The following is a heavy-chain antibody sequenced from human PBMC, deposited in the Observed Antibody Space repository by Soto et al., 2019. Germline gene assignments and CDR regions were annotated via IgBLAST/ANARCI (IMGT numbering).Heavy chain of an antibody. CDR2: ISYDGSNK. D-gene: IGHD3-3*01. J-gene: IGHJ4*02. Sequence: QVPLVESGGGVVQPGRSLRLSCAASGFTFSLYGMHWVRQAPGKGLEWVAVISYDGSNKYYADSVKGRFTISRDNSKNTLYLQMNGLRADGTAVYYCAKDRHDFWSGYPDYWGQGTLVTVSS. CDR1: GFTFSLYG. V-gene: IGHV3-30*18. CDR3: AKDRHDFWSGYPDY.